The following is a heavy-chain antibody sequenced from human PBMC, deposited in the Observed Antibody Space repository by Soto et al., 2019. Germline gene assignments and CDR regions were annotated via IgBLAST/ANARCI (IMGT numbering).Heavy chain of an antibody. J-gene: IGHJ3*02. D-gene: IGHD2-15*01. V-gene: IGHV3-23*01. CDR3: AKDWRGIVVVVAAKVAFDI. CDR2: ISGSGGST. CDR1: GFTFRSYA. Sequence: GGPLRLSWRAAGFTFRSYARSWVRQATGKGLEWVSAISGSGGSTYYADSVKGRFTISRDNSKNTLYLQMNSLRAEDTAVYYCAKDWRGIVVVVAAKVAFDIWGQGTMVTVS.